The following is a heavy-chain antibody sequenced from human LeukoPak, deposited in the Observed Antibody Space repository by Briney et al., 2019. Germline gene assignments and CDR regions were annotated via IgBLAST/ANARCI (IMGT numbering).Heavy chain of an antibody. CDR2: INHSGST. D-gene: IGHD3-3*01. CDR3: ARSGYYDFWSVSY. CDR1: GGSFSGYY. Sequence: SETPSLTCAVYGGSFSGYYWSWIRQPPGKGLEWIGEINHSGSTNYNPSLKSRVTITVDTSKNQFSLELSSVTAADTAVYYCARSGYYDFWSVSYWGQGTLVIVSS. V-gene: IGHV4-34*01. J-gene: IGHJ4*02.